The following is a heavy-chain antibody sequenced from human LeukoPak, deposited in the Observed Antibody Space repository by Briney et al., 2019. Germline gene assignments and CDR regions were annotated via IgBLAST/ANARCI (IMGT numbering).Heavy chain of an antibody. CDR1: GFTFSDYY. J-gene: IGHJ5*02. CDR3: ARDNRDSSSWYRGFDP. CDR2: ISSSGSTI. V-gene: IGHV3-11*01. Sequence: PGGSLRLSRAASGFTFSDYYMSWIRQAPGKGLEWVSYISSSGSTIYYADSVKGRFTISRDNAKNSLYLQMNSLRAEDTAVYYCARDNRDSSSWYRGFDPWGQGTLVTVSS. D-gene: IGHD6-13*01.